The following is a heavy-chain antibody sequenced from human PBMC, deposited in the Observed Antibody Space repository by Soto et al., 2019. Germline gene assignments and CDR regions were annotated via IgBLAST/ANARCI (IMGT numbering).Heavy chain of an antibody. D-gene: IGHD5-12*01. CDR1: GGSISSGGYY. CDR3: AIEADNIVVSGGVAWFDP. J-gene: IGHJ5*02. CDR2: IYYSGSS. V-gene: IGHV4-31*03. Sequence: QVQLQESGPGLVKPSQTLSLTCTVSGGSISSGGYYWSWIRQHPGKGLECIGYIYYSGSSYYNPSLKSRVTISVDTSKNQFSLKLSSVTAADTAVYYCAIEADNIVVSGGVAWFDPWGQGTLVTVSS.